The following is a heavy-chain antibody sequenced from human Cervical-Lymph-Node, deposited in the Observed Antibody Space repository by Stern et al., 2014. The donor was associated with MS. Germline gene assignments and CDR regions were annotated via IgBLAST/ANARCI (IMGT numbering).Heavy chain of an antibody. D-gene: IGHD6-19*01. Sequence: VQLLESGAEVKKPGASVKVSCKASGYTFTGYYMHWVRQAPGQGLEWMGWINPNSGGTNYAQKVQGRVTMTRDTSISTAYMELSRLRSDDTAVYYCARDDRRPSGWYQYYYYGMDVWGQGTTVTVSS. J-gene: IGHJ6*02. CDR1: GYTFTGYY. CDR3: ARDDRRPSGWYQYYYYGMDV. V-gene: IGHV1-2*02. CDR2: INPNSGGT.